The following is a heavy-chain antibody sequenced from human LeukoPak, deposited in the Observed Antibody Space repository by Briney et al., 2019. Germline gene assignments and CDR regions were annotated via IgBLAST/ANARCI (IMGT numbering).Heavy chain of an antibody. V-gene: IGHV4-31*03. CDR3: ARDRIERYCSSTSCPYYYYTDV. CDR2: IYYSGST. CDR1: GGSISSGGYY. J-gene: IGHJ6*03. Sequence: PLETLSLTCTVSGGSISSGGYYWSWIRQHPGKGLEWIGYIYYSGSTYYNPSLKSRVTISVDTSKNQFSLKLSSVTAADTAVYYCARDRIERYCSSTSCPYYYYTDVWGKGTTVTVSS. D-gene: IGHD2-2*01.